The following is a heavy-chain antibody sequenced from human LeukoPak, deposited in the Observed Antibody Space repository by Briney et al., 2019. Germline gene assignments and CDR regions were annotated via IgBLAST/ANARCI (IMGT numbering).Heavy chain of an antibody. CDR1: GFRVSDYY. CDR2: IRDSGEA. J-gene: IGHJ5*02. Sequence: PGGSLRPSCAVSGFRVSDYYMSWVRQAPGKGLEWVGLIRDSGEAFYADFVRGRFAISRDESENTLYLQMNSLRVEDTAVYFCARDRAALQDWVEFDPWGQGTPVIVSP. D-gene: IGHD3/OR15-3a*01. CDR3: ARDRAALQDWVEFDP. V-gene: IGHV3-66*03.